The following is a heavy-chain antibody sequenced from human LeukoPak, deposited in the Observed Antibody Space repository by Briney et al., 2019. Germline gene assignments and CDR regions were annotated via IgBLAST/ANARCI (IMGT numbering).Heavy chain of an antibody. J-gene: IGHJ4*02. V-gene: IGHV1-46*01. D-gene: IGHD2-15*01. CDR1: GYTFTSYY. CDR2: INPSGGST. CDR3: ARRPKGGYFDY. Sequence: ASVKASCKASGYTFTSYYMHWVRQAPGQGLEWMGIINPSGGSTSYAQKFQGRVTMTRDTSTSTVYMELSSLRSEDTAVYYCARRPKGGYFDYWGQGTLVTVSS.